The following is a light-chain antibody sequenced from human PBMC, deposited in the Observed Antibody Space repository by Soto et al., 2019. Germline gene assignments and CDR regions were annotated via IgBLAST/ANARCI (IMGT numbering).Light chain of an antibody. Sequence: EIMMTQTPLSLSVTPRQSASISCRSSQTLLHSNGKSYLYWYLQKAGQAPQLLIYEVSKRFSGVPDRFSGSGAGTDFTLKISRVEAEDVGVYYCLQSLHFPLTFGGGTKVEIK. J-gene: IGKJ4*01. CDR2: EVS. CDR3: LQSLHFPLT. V-gene: IGKV2D-29*01. CDR1: QTLLHSNGKSY.